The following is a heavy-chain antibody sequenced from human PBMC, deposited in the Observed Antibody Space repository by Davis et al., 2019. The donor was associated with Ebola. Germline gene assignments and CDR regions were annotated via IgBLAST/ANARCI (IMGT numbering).Heavy chain of an antibody. V-gene: IGHV3-48*02. J-gene: IGHJ6*02. CDR1: GFTFSSYS. CDR2: ISSSSSTI. D-gene: IGHD3-10*01. CDR3: ARGYSTDYSLWFRELLYYYYGMDV. Sequence: PGGSLRLSCAASGFTFSSYSMNWVRQAPGKGLEWVSYISSSSSTIYYADSVKGRFTISRDNAKNSLYLQMNSLRDEDTAVYYCARGYSTDYSLWFRELLYYYYGMDVWGQGTTVTVSS.